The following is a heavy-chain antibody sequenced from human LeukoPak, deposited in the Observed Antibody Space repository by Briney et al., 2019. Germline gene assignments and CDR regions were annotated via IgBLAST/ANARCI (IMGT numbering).Heavy chain of an antibody. Sequence: ASVKVSCKASGYTFTSYAMNWVRQAPGQGLEWMGIINPSGGSTSYAQKFQGRVTMTRDMSTSTVYMELSSLRSEDTAVYYCARNLGYCSSTSCYLDYWGQGTLVTVSS. CDR1: GYTFTSYA. D-gene: IGHD2-2*01. CDR3: ARNLGYCSSTSCYLDY. V-gene: IGHV1-46*01. CDR2: INPSGGST. J-gene: IGHJ4*02.